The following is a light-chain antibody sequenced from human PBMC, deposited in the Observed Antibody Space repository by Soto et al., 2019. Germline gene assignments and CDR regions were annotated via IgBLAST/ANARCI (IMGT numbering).Light chain of an antibody. V-gene: IGKV3-20*01. CDR3: QQYGSSPWT. CDR2: GAS. CDR1: QTIRSNY. Sequence: ETVLRQSPGTLSLSPGERATLSCRASQTIRSNYLAWYRQTPGQAPRLLIYGASNRATGIADRFSGSGSGTDFTLIISRLEPEDFALYYCQQYGSSPWTFGQGTKVEIK. J-gene: IGKJ1*01.